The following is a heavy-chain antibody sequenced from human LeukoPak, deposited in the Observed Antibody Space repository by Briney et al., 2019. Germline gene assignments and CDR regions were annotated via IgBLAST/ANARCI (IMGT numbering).Heavy chain of an antibody. CDR3: AREWSGFGELPDY. J-gene: IGHJ4*02. V-gene: IGHV3-74*01. CDR1: GFAFNYAW. D-gene: IGHD3-10*01. CDR2: INSDGSST. Sequence: GGSLRLSCAASGFAFNYAWMHWVRQAPGKGLVWVSRINSDGSSTSYADSVKGRFTISRDNAKNTLYLQMNSLRVEDTAVYYCAREWSGFGELPDYWGQGTLVTVSS.